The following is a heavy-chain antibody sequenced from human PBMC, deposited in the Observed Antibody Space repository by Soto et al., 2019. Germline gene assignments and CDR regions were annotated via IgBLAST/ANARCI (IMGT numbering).Heavy chain of an antibody. CDR1: GGSISSGGYF. Sequence: QVQLQESGPGLVKPSQTLSLTCTVSGGSISSGGYFWSWIRQHPGKGLEWIGYIYYSGNIYYNPSLNSRVAISVDTSENQFSLKLSSVTAADTAVYYCARGWRQSHYFDSWGQGTLVTVSS. CDR3: ARGWRQSHYFDS. CDR2: IYYSGNI. V-gene: IGHV4-31*03. J-gene: IGHJ4*02. D-gene: IGHD2-21*02.